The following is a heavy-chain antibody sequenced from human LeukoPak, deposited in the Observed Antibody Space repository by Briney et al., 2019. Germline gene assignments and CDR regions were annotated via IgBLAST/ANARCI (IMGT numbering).Heavy chain of an antibody. CDR1: GYTFTGYY. CDR3: ARDITGTTQFDY. Sequence: ASVNVSCKASGYTFTGYYIHWVRQAPGQGLEWMGWINPNSGGTNYAQKFQGRVTMTRDTSISTAYMELSRLRSDDTAVYYCARDITGTTQFDYWGQGTLVTVSS. D-gene: IGHD1-7*01. J-gene: IGHJ4*02. V-gene: IGHV1-2*02. CDR2: INPNSGGT.